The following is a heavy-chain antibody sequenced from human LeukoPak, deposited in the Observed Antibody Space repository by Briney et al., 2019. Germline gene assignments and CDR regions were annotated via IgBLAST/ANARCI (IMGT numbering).Heavy chain of an antibody. CDR1: GFTFSSYE. J-gene: IGHJ4*02. V-gene: IGHV3-48*03. CDR2: IRSSGTNF. CDR3: ARGSYHDSSGYYNYFDY. Sequence: GGSLRLSCGASGFTFSSYEMNWVRQAPGKGREGGSYIRSSGTNFYYADSVKGRFTISRDNAKNSVYLQMNSLRAEDTAVYYCARGSYHDSSGYYNYFDYWGQGPLVTVSS. D-gene: IGHD3-22*01.